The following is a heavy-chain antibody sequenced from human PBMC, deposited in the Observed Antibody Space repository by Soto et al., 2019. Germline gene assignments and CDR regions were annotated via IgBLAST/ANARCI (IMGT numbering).Heavy chain of an antibody. CDR1: GFTFSSYG. CDR3: ARDSHNDFWSGYYPPPPDY. Sequence: QVQLVESGGGVVQPGRSLRLSCAASGFTFSSYGMHWVRQAPGKGLEWVAVIWYDGSNKYYADSVKGRFTISRDNSKNTLYLQMNSLRAEDTAVYSWARDSHNDFWSGYYPPPPDYWGQGTLVTVSS. V-gene: IGHV3-33*01. J-gene: IGHJ4*02. CDR2: IWYDGSNK. D-gene: IGHD3-3*01.